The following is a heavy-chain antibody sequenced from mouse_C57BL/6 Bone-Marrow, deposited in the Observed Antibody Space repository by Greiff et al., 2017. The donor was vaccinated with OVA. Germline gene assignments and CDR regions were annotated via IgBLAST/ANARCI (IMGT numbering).Heavy chain of an antibody. D-gene: IGHD4-1*01. CDR3: ARWDSGYFDV. Sequence: EVQLQQSGPELVKPGASVKISCKASGYTFTDYYMNWVKQSHGKSLEWIGDINPNNGGTSYNQKFKGKATLTVDKSSSTAYMELRSLTSEDSAVYYCARWDSGYFDVWGTGTTVTSPQ. CDR2: INPNNGGT. V-gene: IGHV1-26*01. J-gene: IGHJ1*03. CDR1: GYTFTDYY.